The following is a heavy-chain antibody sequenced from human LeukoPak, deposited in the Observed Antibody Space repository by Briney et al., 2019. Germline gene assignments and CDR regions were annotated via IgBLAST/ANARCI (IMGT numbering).Heavy chain of an antibody. CDR1: GFTFSSYA. CDR3: ARGKVPAWGPFDY. CDR2: ISYDGSNK. Sequence: GGSLRLSCAASGFTFSSYAMHWVRQAPGKGLEWVAVISYDGSNKYYADSVKGRFTISRDNPKNTLYLQMNSLRAEDTAVYYCARGKVPAWGPFDYWGQGTLVTVSS. D-gene: IGHD2-2*01. V-gene: IGHV3-30-3*01. J-gene: IGHJ4*02.